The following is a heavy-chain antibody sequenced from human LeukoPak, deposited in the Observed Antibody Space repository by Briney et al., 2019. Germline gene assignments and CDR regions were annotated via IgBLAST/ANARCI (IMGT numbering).Heavy chain of an antibody. CDR2: INHSGST. Sequence: SETLSLTCAVYGGSFSGYYWSWIRQPPGKGLEWIGEINHSGSTNYNPSLKSRVTISVDTSKNQFSLKLSSVTAADTAVYYCAREAGWILRYFDYWGQGTLVTVSS. CDR3: AREAGWILRYFDY. CDR1: GGSFSGYY. J-gene: IGHJ4*02. D-gene: IGHD3-9*01. V-gene: IGHV4-34*01.